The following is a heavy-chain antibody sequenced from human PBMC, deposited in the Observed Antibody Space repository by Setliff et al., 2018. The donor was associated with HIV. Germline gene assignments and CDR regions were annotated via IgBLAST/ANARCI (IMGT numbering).Heavy chain of an antibody. CDR3: ARRGDFFYYAMDA. CDR1: GGSMRSSGYS. V-gene: IGHV4-30-2*01. J-gene: IGHJ6*02. Sequence: SETLSLTCAVSGGSMRSSGYSWTWIRQAPGKGLEWVGYIYYNGNAYYNPSLKSRVTISVDRSKNQFSLKLSSVTAADTAVYYCARRGDFFYYAMDAWGQGTTVTVSS. CDR2: IYYNGNA.